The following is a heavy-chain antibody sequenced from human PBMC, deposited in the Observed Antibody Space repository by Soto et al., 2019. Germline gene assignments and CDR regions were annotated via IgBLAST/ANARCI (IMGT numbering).Heavy chain of an antibody. CDR3: ARDLAAAVYYYYGMDV. V-gene: IGHV3-11*01. Sequence: QVQLVESGGGLVKPGGSLRLSCAASGFIFSDYYMSWIRQAPGKGLEWVSYSSSSGRTIYYADSVKGRFTISRDNAKNSLFLQMNSVRVDDTAVYYCARDLAAAVYYYYGMDVWGQGTKVTVSS. D-gene: IGHD6-13*01. CDR2: SSSSGRTI. CDR1: GFIFSDYY. J-gene: IGHJ6*02.